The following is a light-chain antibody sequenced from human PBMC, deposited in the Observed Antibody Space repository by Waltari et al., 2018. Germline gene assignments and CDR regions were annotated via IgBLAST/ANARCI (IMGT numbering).Light chain of an antibody. Sequence: AIQLTQSPSSLSASVGDRVTITCRASQGISSALAWYQQKPGKAPKLLIYDVSSLESGVPSRFSGSGSGTDFTLTISSLQPEDFATYYCQQFNNYPHFGGGTKVEIK. CDR2: DVS. CDR1: QGISSA. CDR3: QQFNNYPH. J-gene: IGKJ4*01. V-gene: IGKV1D-13*01.